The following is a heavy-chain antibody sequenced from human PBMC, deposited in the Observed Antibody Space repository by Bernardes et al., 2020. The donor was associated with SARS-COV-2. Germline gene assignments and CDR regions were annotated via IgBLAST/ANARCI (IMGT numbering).Heavy chain of an antibody. J-gene: IGHJ4*02. D-gene: IGHD5-12*01. CDR2: IYYSGST. CDR3: ARDPRRWLQLEGAGYFDY. V-gene: IGHV4-59*11. CDR1: GGSISSHY. Sequence: SETLSLTCTVSGGSISSHYWSWIRQPPGKGLEWIGYIYYSGSTNYNPSLKSRVTISVDTSKNQFSLKLSSVTAADTAVYYCARDPRRWLQLEGAGYFDYWGQGTLGTVSS.